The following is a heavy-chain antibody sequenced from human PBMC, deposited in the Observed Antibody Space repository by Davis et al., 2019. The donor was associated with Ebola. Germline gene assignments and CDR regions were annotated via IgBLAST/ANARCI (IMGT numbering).Heavy chain of an antibody. D-gene: IGHD3-3*01. V-gene: IGHV3-21*04. Sequence: PGGSLRLSCTDSVITFSSYAMTWVRQAPGKGLEWVSSISSDSDYIYYADSAKGRFTISRDNAKNSLYLQMNSLRAEDTAVYYCAKSGLSFGVVKYHYGMDVWGKGTTVTVSS. CDR2: ISSDSDYI. J-gene: IGHJ6*04. CDR3: AKSGLSFGVVKYHYGMDV. CDR1: VITFSSYA.